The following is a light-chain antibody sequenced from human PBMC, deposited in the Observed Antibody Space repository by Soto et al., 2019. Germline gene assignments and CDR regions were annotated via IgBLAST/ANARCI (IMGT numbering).Light chain of an antibody. J-gene: IGKJ1*01. V-gene: IGKV1-17*01. CDR2: AAS. Sequence: DIQMTQSPSSLSASLGDRVTITCRAIQDIRDDLGGYQQKQGKAPELLIYAASTLQSGVPSRFSGGGSGTDFTLTISCLQSEDLATYYCQQYYSFPRTFGQGTKVDIK. CDR3: QQYYSFPRT. CDR1: QDIRDD.